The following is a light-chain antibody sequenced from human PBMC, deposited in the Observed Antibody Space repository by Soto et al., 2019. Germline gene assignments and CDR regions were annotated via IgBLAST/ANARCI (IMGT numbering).Light chain of an antibody. CDR1: QSVSSSY. J-gene: IGKJ2*01. Sequence: EIVLTQSPGTLSLSPGERVTLSCRASQSVSSSYLAWYQQKPGQPPRLLIYGTSTRATGIPDRFSGSGSGTDFTLTITRLEPADFAVYYCQQYGSSPQTFGQGTKLEIK. CDR2: GTS. CDR3: QQYGSSPQT. V-gene: IGKV3-20*01.